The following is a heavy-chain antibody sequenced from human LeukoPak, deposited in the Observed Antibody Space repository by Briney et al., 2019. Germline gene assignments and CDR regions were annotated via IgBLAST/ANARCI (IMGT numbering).Heavy chain of an antibody. CDR1: RFTFRRYS. J-gene: IGHJ6*03. CDR2: ISSSSSSK. CDR3: SRALKDLRRRIGGTTPFEYYYYMDV. V-gene: IGHV3-48*04. D-gene: IGHD1-26*01. Sequence: GSLRLSRAAPRFTFRRYSMNWVRQSPGTGLEWVSYISSSSSSKKYADSVKGRFTTSRDNGQNLLYLQKNRLRAQDTAVHYCSRALKDLRRRIGGTTPFEYYYYMDVGGKGTTVIISS.